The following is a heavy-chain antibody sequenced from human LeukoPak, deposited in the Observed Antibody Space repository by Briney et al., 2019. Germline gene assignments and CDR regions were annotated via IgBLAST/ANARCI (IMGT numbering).Heavy chain of an antibody. D-gene: IGHD6-19*01. J-gene: IGHJ4*02. V-gene: IGHV3-74*01. CDR3: ARAVAGGFDY. Sequence: GGSLRLSCAASGFTFSDHYMNWIRQAPGKGLVWVSRINSDGSGTSYADSVKGRFTISRDNAKNTLYLQMNSLRAEDTAVYYCARAVAGGFDYWGQGTLVTVSS. CDR1: GFTFSDHY. CDR2: INSDGSGT.